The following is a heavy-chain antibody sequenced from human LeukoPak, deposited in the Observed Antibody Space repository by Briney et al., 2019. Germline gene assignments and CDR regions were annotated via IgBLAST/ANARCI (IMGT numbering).Heavy chain of an antibody. CDR2: IYPGDSDT. Sequence: GESLKISCKGSGYIFTSYWIGWVRQMPGKGLEWMGIIYPGDSDTRYSPSFQGQVTISADKSISTAYLQWSSLKASDTAMYYCARQPYYYDSSGLYYFDYWGQGTLVTVSS. V-gene: IGHV5-51*01. J-gene: IGHJ4*02. CDR3: ARQPYYYDSSGLYYFDY. CDR1: GYIFTSYW. D-gene: IGHD3-22*01.